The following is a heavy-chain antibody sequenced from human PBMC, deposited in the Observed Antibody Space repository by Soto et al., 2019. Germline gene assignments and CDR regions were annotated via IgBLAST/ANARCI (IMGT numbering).Heavy chain of an antibody. CDR3: AKDNYDFWSGPNEYFQH. V-gene: IGHV3-23*01. CDR1: GFTFSSYA. Sequence: GGSLRLSCAASGFTFSSYAMSWVRQAPGKGLEWVSAISGSGGSTYYADSVKGRFTISRDNSKNTLYLQMNSLRAEDTAVYYCAKDNYDFWSGPNEYFQHWGQGTLVTVSS. CDR2: ISGSGGST. D-gene: IGHD3-3*01. J-gene: IGHJ1*01.